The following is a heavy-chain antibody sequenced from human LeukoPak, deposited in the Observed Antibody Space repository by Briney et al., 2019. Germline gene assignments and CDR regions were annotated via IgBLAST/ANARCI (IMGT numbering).Heavy chain of an antibody. Sequence: ASVTVSCKASGYTFTSYAMHWVRQAPGQRLEWMGWINAGNGNTKYSQEFQGRVTITRDTSASTAYMELSSLRSEDMAVYYCARGFCTNGVCYRGTYYYYMDVWGKGTTVTVSS. V-gene: IGHV1-3*03. CDR1: GYTFTSYA. D-gene: IGHD2-8*01. J-gene: IGHJ6*03. CDR3: ARGFCTNGVCYRGTYYYYMDV. CDR2: INAGNGNT.